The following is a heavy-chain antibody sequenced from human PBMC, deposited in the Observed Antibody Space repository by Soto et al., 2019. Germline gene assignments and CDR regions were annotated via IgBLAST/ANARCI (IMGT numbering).Heavy chain of an antibody. Sequence: HITLKESGPTLVKPTQILTLTWTFSGFSLTTSGVGVGWIRQPPGKALERLALIDWDDDKRYSPSLKRRLTITKDTCKNQVCLTMTNMDPADTATYFCAHRTTTVTWWYDPWGQGTLVTVSS. D-gene: IGHD4-17*01. CDR1: GFSLTTSGVG. CDR3: AHRTTTVTWWYDP. CDR2: IDWDDDK. V-gene: IGHV2-5*02. J-gene: IGHJ5*02.